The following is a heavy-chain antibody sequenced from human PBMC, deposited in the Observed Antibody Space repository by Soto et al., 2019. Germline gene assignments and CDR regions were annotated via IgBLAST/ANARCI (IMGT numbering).Heavy chain of an antibody. V-gene: IGHV1-46*01. CDR2: INPSSST. D-gene: IGHD2-15*01. J-gene: IGHJ4*02. CDR3: ARVGCSGGSCYAVDS. CDR1: GYSFTSYY. Sequence: ASVKVSCKASGYSFTSYYIHWVRQAPGQGLEWMGIINPSSSTTYAQKFQGRVTMTRDTSTRTVYMELSSLRSEDTAVYYCARVGCSGGSCYAVDSWGQGTLVTVSS.